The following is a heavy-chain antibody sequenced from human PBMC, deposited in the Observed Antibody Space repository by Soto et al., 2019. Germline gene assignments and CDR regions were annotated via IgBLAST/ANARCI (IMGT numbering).Heavy chain of an antibody. J-gene: IGHJ5*02. Sequence: GGSLRLSCAASGFTFSRYAMSWVRQIPGKGLECVSAIGGDGESTHYADSVKGRFTISRDNSKNTLYLQLNSLRVEDTAVYYCAKVGGFDPWGQGTLVTVS. D-gene: IGHD4-17*01. V-gene: IGHV3-23*01. CDR2: IGGDGEST. CDR3: AKVGGFDP. CDR1: GFTFSRYA.